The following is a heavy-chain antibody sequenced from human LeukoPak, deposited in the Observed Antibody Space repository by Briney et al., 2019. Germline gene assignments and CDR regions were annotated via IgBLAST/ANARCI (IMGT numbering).Heavy chain of an antibody. Sequence: PSETLSLTCGVSVGSISSGNWWTWVRQSPGKGLEWIGEIHHNGTRNYNPSLKSRAIISLDTFKNHISLILTSLTAADTAVYYCASAPILRGEGGEHYRCGLDVWGQGTTVIVSS. CDR1: VGSISSGNW. V-gene: IGHV4/OR15-8*01. CDR2: IHHNGTR. CDR3: ASAPILRGEGGEHYRCGLDV. D-gene: IGHD2-2*02. J-gene: IGHJ6*02.